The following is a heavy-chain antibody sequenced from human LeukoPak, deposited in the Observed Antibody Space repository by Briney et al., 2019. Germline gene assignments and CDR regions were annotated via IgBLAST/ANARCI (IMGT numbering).Heavy chain of an antibody. V-gene: IGHV4-30-2*01. CDR1: GGSISSGGYS. D-gene: IGHD3-16*01. CDR2: FYHSGST. CDR3: ARGVGVWGPKGVWFDP. Sequence: SETLSLTCAVSGGSISSGGYSWSWIRQPPGKGLEWIGYFYHSGSTYYNPSLKSRVTISVDRSKNQFSLKLSSVTAADTAVYYCARGVGVWGPKGVWFDPWGQGTLVTVSS. J-gene: IGHJ5*02.